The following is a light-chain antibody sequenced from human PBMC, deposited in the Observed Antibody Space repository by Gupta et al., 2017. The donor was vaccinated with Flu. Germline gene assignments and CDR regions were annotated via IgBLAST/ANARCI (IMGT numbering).Light chain of an antibody. J-gene: IGLJ3*02. CDR2: GKN. V-gene: IGLV3-19*01. CDR3: DSRDSSGKHLL. CDR1: SLRNYY. Sequence: SSVLTQAPAVSVALVQTVRITGQGDSLRNYYVSWYQQKPGEAPMVVMYGKNKRPSGIPERFSGSTSGDTASLIITGAQAEDEADYYCDSRDSSGKHLLFGGGTKVTVL.